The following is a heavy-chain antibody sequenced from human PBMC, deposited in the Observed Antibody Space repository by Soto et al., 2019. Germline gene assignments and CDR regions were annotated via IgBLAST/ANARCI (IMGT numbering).Heavy chain of an antibody. CDR3: AREYREDTIFGVVISNWFDP. V-gene: IGHV4-59*01. Sequence: ASETLSLTCTVSGGSISSYYWSWIRQPPGKGPEWIGYIYYSGSTNYNPSLKSRVTISVDTSKNQFSLKLSSVTAADTAVYYCAREYREDTIFGVVISNWFDPWGQGTLVTVSS. J-gene: IGHJ5*02. CDR2: IYYSGST. CDR1: GGSISSYY. D-gene: IGHD3-3*01.